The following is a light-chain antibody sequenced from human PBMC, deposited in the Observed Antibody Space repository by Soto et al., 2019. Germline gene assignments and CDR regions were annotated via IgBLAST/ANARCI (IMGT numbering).Light chain of an antibody. CDR2: EVN. CDR1: SSDVGGYNY. V-gene: IGLV2-8*01. J-gene: IGLJ1*01. Sequence: QSALTQPPSASGSPGQSVAISCTGTSSDVGGYNYVSWYQQHPGKAPTLMIYEVNKRPSGVPDRFSGSKSGNTASLTVSGLQAEDEADYYCCSYAGSYTFDVFGTGTKVTVL. CDR3: CSYAGSYTFDV.